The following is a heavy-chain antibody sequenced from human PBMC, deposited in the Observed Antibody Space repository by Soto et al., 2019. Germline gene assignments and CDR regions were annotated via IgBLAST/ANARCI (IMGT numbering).Heavy chain of an antibody. CDR3: ARDGERYDS. CDR2: IYYSGST. J-gene: IGHJ1*01. D-gene: IGHD5-12*01. Sequence: SETLSLTCTVSGGSVSSGSYYWSWIRQPPGKGLEWIGYIYYSGSTNYNPSLKSRVTISVDTSKNQFSLKLSSVTAADTAVYYCARDGERYDSWGQGSLVTVSS. V-gene: IGHV4-61*01. CDR1: GGSVSSGSYY.